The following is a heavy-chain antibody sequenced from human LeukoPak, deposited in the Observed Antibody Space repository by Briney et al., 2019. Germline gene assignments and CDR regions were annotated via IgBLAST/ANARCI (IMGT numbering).Heavy chain of an antibody. Sequence: GGSLRLSCAASGFTFSSYEMNWVRQAPGKGLEWVSYISTRGSTEYYADSVKGRFTISRDNAKNSLYLQMNSLRAEDTAVYYCASISGYSSSFDAWGQGTLVTVSS. CDR2: ISTRGSTE. J-gene: IGHJ4*02. CDR3: ASISGYSSSFDA. D-gene: IGHD6-13*01. CDR1: GFTFSSYE. V-gene: IGHV3-48*03.